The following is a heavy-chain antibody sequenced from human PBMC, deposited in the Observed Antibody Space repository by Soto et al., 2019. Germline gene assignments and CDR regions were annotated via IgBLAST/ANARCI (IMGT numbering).Heavy chain of an antibody. CDR3: AASTFLSGVSGYCTLDF. Sequence: PVKVSCKASGDTFNNYAISWVRQAPGQGLQWLGGIIPIYDSPSYAQGSHNRVTITADRSTSTAHLELNGLTSEDTAVYYCAASTFLSGVSGYCTLDFWGPGTLVTVSS. J-gene: IGHJ4*02. CDR2: IIPIYDSP. D-gene: IGHD3-3*01. CDR1: GDTFNNYA. V-gene: IGHV1-69*06.